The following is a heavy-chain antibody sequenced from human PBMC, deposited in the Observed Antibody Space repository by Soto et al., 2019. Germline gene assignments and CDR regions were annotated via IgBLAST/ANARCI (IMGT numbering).Heavy chain of an antibody. V-gene: IGHV3-48*02. CDR3: ARDRIPLWYLLPHRAAFDI. Sequence: EVQLVESGGGLVQPGGSLRLSCAASGFTFSSYSMNWVRQAPGKGLEWVSYISSSSSTIYYADSVKGRFTISRDNAKNSLYLQMNSLRDEDTAVYYCARDRIPLWYLLPHRAAFDIWGQGTMVTVSS. J-gene: IGHJ3*02. D-gene: IGHD5-18*01. CDR2: ISSSSSTI. CDR1: GFTFSSYS.